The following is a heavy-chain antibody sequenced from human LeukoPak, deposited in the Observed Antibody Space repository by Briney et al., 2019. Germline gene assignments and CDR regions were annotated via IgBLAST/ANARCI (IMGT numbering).Heavy chain of an antibody. V-gene: IGHV5-51*04. Sequence: GESLKISCQGSGYSFSTYWITWVRQLPGKGLEWMGIIYPGDSDTRYSPSFQGQFTISTDEPVSTAYLQWSSLKASDTAMYSCAGPIMDLFYWWWYFDAFDIWGQGTMVTVSS. D-gene: IGHD2-8*02. CDR2: IYPGDSDT. CDR1: GYSFSTYW. J-gene: IGHJ3*02. CDR3: AGPIMDLFYWWWYFDAFDI.